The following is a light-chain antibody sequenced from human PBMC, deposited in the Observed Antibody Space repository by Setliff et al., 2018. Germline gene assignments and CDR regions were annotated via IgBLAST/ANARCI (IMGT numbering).Light chain of an antibody. V-gene: IGLV2-14*01. CDR3: SAYTSSSTDV. CDR1: SSDVGSYDF. Sequence: QSALTQPASVSGSPRQSITISCSGTSSDVGSYDFVSWYQQYPGKAPKLIIYDVSSRPSGVSNRFSGSKAGNTASLTISGLQAEDEADYYCSAYTSSSTDVFGVGTKVTV. CDR2: DVS. J-gene: IGLJ1*01.